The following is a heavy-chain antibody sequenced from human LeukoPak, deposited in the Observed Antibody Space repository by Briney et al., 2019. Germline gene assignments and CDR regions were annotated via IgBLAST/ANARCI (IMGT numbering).Heavy chain of an antibody. CDR3: AKSINSYSSGWDYFDY. V-gene: IGHV3-23*01. Sequence: GGSLRLSCAASGFTFSTNAMSWVRQAPGKGLEWVSAISGSGGSTYYADSVKGRFTISRDNSKNTLYLQMNSLRAEDTAVYYCAKSINSYSSGWDYFDYWGQGTLVTVSS. D-gene: IGHD6-19*01. CDR1: GFTFSTNA. CDR2: ISGSGGST. J-gene: IGHJ4*02.